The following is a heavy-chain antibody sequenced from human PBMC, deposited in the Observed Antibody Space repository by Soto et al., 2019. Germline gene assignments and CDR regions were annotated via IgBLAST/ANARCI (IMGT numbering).Heavy chain of an antibody. CDR1: GGSFSGYY. V-gene: IGHV4-34*01. CDR2: INHSGST. CDR3: ARGTMVRGVTAYYYYGMDV. D-gene: IGHD3-10*01. Sequence: SETLSLTCAVYGGSFSGYYWSWIRQPPGKGLEWIGEINHSGSTNYNPSLKSRVTISVDTSKNQFSLKLSSVTAADTAVYYCARGTMVRGVTAYYYYGMDVWGQGTTVTVSS. J-gene: IGHJ6*02.